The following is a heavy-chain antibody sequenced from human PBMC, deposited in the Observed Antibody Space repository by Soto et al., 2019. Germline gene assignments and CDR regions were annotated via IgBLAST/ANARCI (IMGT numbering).Heavy chain of an antibody. V-gene: IGHV3-30*03. Sequence: PGGSLRLSCEASGFIFSDFGMHWVRQAPGKGLEWVAVISYDGSNKYYADSVKGRFTISRDNSKNTLYLQMNSLRAEDTAVYYCASRYSSGWYDYYYYGMDVWGQGTTVTVSS. CDR3: ASRYSSGWYDYYYYGMDV. D-gene: IGHD6-19*01. J-gene: IGHJ6*02. CDR2: ISYDGSNK. CDR1: GFIFSDFG.